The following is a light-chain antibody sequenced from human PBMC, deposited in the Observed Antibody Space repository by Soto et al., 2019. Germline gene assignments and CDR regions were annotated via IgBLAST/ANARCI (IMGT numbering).Light chain of an antibody. J-gene: IGLJ3*02. V-gene: IGLV2-11*01. CDR2: DVS. CDR3: CSYAGSYTWV. Sequence: QSALTQPPSASGTPGQSVTIPCTGTSSDVGDYNYVSWYQQHPGKAPKLMIYDVSKRPSGVPDRFSGSKSGNTASLTISGLQAEDEADYYCCSYAGSYTWVFGGGTKLTVL. CDR1: SSDVGDYNY.